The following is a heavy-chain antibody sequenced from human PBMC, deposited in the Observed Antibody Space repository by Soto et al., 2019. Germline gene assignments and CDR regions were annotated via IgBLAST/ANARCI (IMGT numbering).Heavy chain of an antibody. CDR1: GYTFTSYY. CDR2: INPSGGST. CDR3: ARNRAYYSSFKSAFDI. D-gene: IGHD2-2*01. Sequence: ASVKVSCKASGYTFTSYYMHWVRQAPGQGLEWMGIINPSGGSTSYAQKFQGRVTMTRDTSTSTVYMELSSLRSEDTAVYYCARNRAYYSSFKSAFDIWGQGTMVTVSS. V-gene: IGHV1-46*03. J-gene: IGHJ3*02.